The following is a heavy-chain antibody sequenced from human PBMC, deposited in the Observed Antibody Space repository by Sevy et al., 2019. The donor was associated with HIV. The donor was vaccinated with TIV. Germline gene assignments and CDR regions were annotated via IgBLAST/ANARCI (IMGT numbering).Heavy chain of an antibody. D-gene: IGHD2-2*01. CDR3: ASLVVPAGAVAWYYFDY. Sequence: GGSLRLSCAASGFTFSDYYMSWIRQAPGKGLEWVSYISSSGSTIYYADSVKGRFTISRDNAKNSLYLQMNSLRAEDTAVYYCASLVVPAGAVAWYYFDYWGQGTLVTVSS. V-gene: IGHV3-11*01. CDR1: GFTFSDYY. J-gene: IGHJ4*02. CDR2: ISSSGSTI.